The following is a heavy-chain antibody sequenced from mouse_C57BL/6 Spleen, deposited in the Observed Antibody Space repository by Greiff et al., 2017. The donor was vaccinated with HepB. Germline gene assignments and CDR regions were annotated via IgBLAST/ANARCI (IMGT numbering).Heavy chain of an antibody. CDR2: IYPGDGDT. CDR1: GYAFSSSW. V-gene: IGHV1-82*01. CDR3: ARGFYNDAY. J-gene: IGHJ2*01. D-gene: IGHD2-1*01. Sequence: QVQLQQSGPELVKPGASVKISCKASGYAFSSSWINWVKQRPGQGLEWIGRIYPGDGDTNYNGKFKGKATLTADKSSSTAYMQLSSLTSEDSAVYFCARGFYNDAYWGQGTTLTVSS.